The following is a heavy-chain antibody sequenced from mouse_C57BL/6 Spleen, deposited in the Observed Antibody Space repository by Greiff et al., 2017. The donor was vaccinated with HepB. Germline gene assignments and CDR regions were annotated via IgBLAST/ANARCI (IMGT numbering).Heavy chain of an antibody. V-gene: IGHV5-4*01. J-gene: IGHJ2*01. CDR3: ARGTEGFFDY. Sequence: DVHLVESGGGLVKPGGSLKLSCAASGFTFSSYAMSWVRQTPEKRLEWVATISDGGSYTYYPDNVKGRFTISRDNAKNNLYLQMSHLKSEDTAMYYCARGTEGFFDYWGQGTTLTVSS. CDR1: GFTFSSYA. D-gene: IGHD4-1*01. CDR2: ISDGGSYT.